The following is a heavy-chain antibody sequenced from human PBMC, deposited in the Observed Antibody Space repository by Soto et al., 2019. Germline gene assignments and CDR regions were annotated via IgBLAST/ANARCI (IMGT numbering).Heavy chain of an antibody. CDR3: ASDLGDRDFDY. CDR2: ITSSGSTI. J-gene: IGHJ4*02. CDR1: GFTFSSSD. V-gene: IGHV3-48*03. Sequence: SLRLSCAASGFTFSSSDMNWVRQAPGKGLEWISYITSSGSTIYYADSVKGRFTISRDNAKNSLYLQMNSLRAEDTAVYYCASDLGDRDFDYWGQGTLVTVSS. D-gene: IGHD3-16*01.